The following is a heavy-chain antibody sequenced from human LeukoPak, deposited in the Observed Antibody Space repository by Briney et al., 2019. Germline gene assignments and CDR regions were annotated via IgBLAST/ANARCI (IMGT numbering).Heavy chain of an antibody. J-gene: IGHJ4*02. CDR1: GFTFSSYS. CDR3: ARNIAPQWELLMDIDY. D-gene: IGHD1-26*01. CDR2: ISSSSSYI. V-gene: IGHV3-21*01. Sequence: PGGSLRLSCAASGFTFSSYSMNWVRQAPGKGLEWVSSISSSSSYIYYADSVKGRFTISRDNAKNSLYLQMNSLRAEDTAVYYCARNIAPQWELLMDIDYWGQGTLVTVSS.